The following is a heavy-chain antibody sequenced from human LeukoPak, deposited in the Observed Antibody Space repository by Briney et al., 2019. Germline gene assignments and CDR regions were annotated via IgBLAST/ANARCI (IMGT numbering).Heavy chain of an antibody. D-gene: IGHD3-10*01. CDR1: GFPFSSYS. CDR3: AKDQIRERYYYGSGRRAPFDY. V-gene: IGHV3-21*04. J-gene: IGHJ4*02. CDR2: ISTRIDYM. Sequence: GGSLRLSCAASGFPFSSYSMNWVRRAPGRGLEWVSSISTRIDYMYYADSVKGRFTISRDNSKNTLYLQMNSLRAEDTAVYYCAKDQIRERYYYGSGRRAPFDYWGQGTLVTVSS.